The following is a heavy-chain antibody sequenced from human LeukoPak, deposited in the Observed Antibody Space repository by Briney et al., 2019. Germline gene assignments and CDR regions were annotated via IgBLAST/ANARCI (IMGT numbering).Heavy chain of an antibody. CDR2: ISGSGTTT. V-gene: IGHV3-23*01. D-gene: IGHD4-4*01. J-gene: IGHJ5*02. CDR1: GFTFSSYG. Sequence: GGSLRLSCAASGFTFSSYGMHWVRQAPGKGPEWVSVISGSGTTTNYGDSVRGRFTISRDNSKNTLFLQMNDLRVEDTAIYFCAKGEALVYSTVNWFDPWGQGTLVTVSS. CDR3: AKGEALVYSTVNWFDP.